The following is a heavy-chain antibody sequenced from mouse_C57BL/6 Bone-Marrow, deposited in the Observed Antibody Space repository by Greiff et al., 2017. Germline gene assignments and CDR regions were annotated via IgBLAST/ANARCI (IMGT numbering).Heavy chain of an antibody. V-gene: IGHV3-6*01. CDR2: ISYDGSN. J-gene: IGHJ3*01. CDR1: GYSITSGYY. D-gene: IGHD3-2*02. CDR3: ARGGLRPAWFAY. Sequence: EVQLQESGPGLVKPSQSLSLTCSVTGYSITSGYYWNWIRQFPGNKLEWMGYISYDGSNNYNPSLKNRIAFTRDTSKNQFFMKLNSVTTEDTATYYCARGGLRPAWFAYWGQGTLVTVSA.